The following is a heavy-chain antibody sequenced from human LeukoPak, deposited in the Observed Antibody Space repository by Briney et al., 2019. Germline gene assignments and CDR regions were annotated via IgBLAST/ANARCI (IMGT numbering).Heavy chain of an antibody. CDR2: IYYSGST. D-gene: IGHD5-12*01. CDR3: ARDRSGYDHLDY. Sequence: SETLSLTCTVSGGSISSSSYYWGWIRQPPGKGLEWIGYIYYSGSTYYNPSLKSRVTISVDTSKNQFSLKLSSVTAADTAVYYCARDRSGYDHLDYWGQGTLVTVSS. V-gene: IGHV4-30-4*08. J-gene: IGHJ4*02. CDR1: GGSISSSSYY.